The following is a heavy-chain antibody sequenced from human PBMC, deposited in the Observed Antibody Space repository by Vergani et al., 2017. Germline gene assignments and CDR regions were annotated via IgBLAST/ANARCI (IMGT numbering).Heavy chain of an antibody. J-gene: IGHJ4*02. Sequence: QVQLQESGPGLVKPSETLSLTCTVSGGSISSYYWSWIRQPAGKGLEWIGRIYTSGSTNYNPSLTRRVTMSVDTSNNPFSLKLSCVTAADTAVYYCASDVGELTTGVAGYYFDYWGQGTLVTVSS. CDR3: ASDVGELTTGVAGYYFDY. CDR2: IYTSGST. CDR1: GGSISSYY. D-gene: IGHD1-26*01. V-gene: IGHV4-4*07.